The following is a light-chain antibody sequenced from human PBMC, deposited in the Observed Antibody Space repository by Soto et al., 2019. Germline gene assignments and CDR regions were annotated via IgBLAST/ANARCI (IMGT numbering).Light chain of an antibody. V-gene: IGLV2-14*01. CDR1: SSDVGGYKY. J-gene: IGLJ3*02. Sequence: QSVLTQPASVSGSPGQSITISCTGTSSDVGGYKYVRWYQQHPGKAPKLMIYEVTNRPSGVSNRFSGSKSGNTASLTISALQAEDEADYYCSSYTSNTTLVVFGGGTKLTVL. CDR3: SSYTSNTTLVV. CDR2: EVT.